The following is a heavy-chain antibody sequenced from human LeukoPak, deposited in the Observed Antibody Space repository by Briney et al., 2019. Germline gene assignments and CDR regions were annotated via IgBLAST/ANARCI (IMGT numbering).Heavy chain of an antibody. V-gene: IGHV4-59*08. Sequence: PSETLSLTCTVSGGSISSYYWSWIRQPPGKGLEWIGYIYYSGSTNYNPSLKSRVTISVDTPKNQFSLKLSSVTAADTAVYYCARLDPDYGDYAFDYWGQGTLVTVSS. CDR2: IYYSGST. D-gene: IGHD4-17*01. J-gene: IGHJ4*02. CDR1: GGSISSYY. CDR3: ARLDPDYGDYAFDY.